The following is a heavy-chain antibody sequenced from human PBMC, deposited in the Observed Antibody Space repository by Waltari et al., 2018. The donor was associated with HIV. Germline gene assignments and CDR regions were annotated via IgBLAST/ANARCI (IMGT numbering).Heavy chain of an antibody. CDR2: IYYSGST. CDR1: GGSISNSY. V-gene: IGHV4-59*01. CDR3: AGGVCSSTSCSRKDAFDI. Sequence: QVQLQESGPGLVKPSGTLSRNCTVSGGSISNSYWTWIRQPPGKALEWLGYIYYSGSTTYNQYLKSRVTISVDTSKSQFARKLRSVTAADTAIYYCAGGVCSSTSCSRKDAFDIWGQGTMVTVSS. D-gene: IGHD2-2*01. J-gene: IGHJ3*02.